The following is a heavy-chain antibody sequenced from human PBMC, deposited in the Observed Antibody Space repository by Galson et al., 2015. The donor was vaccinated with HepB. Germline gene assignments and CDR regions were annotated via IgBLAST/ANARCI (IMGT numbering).Heavy chain of an antibody. J-gene: IGHJ4*02. CDR2: IIPILGIA. CDR1: GGTFSSYA. D-gene: IGHD3-3*01. V-gene: IGHV1-69*04. Sequence: SVKVSCKASGGTFSSYAISWVRQAPGQGLEWMGRIIPILGIANYAQKFQGRVTITADKSTSTAYMALSSLRSEDTAVYYCARDSGTHYDFWSGYPAHFDYWGQGTLVTVSS. CDR3: ARDSGTHYDFWSGYPAHFDY.